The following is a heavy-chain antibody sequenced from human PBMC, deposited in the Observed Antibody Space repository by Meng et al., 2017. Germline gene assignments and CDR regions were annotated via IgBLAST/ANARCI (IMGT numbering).Heavy chain of an antibody. V-gene: IGHV1-24*01. CDR3: ATMWRLVGATGGDIPYYFDY. Sequence: ASVKVSCKVSGYTLTELSMHWVRQAPGKGLEWMGGFDPEDDETVYAQKVQGRVTMTEDTSIDTAYMELDSLRSEDTAVYYCATMWRLVGATGGDIPYYFDYWGQGTVVTVSS. CDR1: GYTLTELS. J-gene: IGHJ4*02. D-gene: IGHD1-26*01. CDR2: FDPEDDET.